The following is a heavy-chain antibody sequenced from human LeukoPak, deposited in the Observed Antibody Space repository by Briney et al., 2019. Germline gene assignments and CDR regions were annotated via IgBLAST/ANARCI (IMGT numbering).Heavy chain of an antibody. CDR1: GYTFTGYY. D-gene: IGHD3-22*01. Sequence: ASVKVSCKASGYTFTGYYMHWVRQAPGQGLEWMGWINPNSGGTNYAQKFQGRVTMTRDTSISTVYMELSRLRSDDTAVYYCARDQGYYDSSGYDAFDIWGQGTMVTVSS. J-gene: IGHJ3*02. CDR2: INPNSGGT. CDR3: ARDQGYYDSSGYDAFDI. V-gene: IGHV1-2*02.